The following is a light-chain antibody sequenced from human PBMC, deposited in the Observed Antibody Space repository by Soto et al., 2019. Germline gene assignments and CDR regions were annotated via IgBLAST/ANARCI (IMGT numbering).Light chain of an antibody. J-gene: IGLJ3*02. CDR2: EVS. CDR3: SSFSSSSTLVV. CDR1: SSDVGAYNF. Sequence: QSALTQPASVSGSPGQSITISCTGTSSDVGAYNFVSWYQKYPGKAPKLVIYEVSSRPSGVSNRFSGSKSDNTASLTISGLQAEDEADDYCSSFSSSSTLVVFGGGTKLTVL. V-gene: IGLV2-14*01.